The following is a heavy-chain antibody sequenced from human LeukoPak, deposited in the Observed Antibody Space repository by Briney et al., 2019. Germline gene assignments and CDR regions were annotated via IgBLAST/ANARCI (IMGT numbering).Heavy chain of an antibody. V-gene: IGHV4-34*01. Sequence: SETPSLTCAVYGGSFSGYYWSWIRQPPGKGLEWIGEINHSGSTNYNPSLKSRVTISVDTSKNQFSLKLSSVTAADTAVYYCARIVLRFLEWLPPYYYYYMDVWGKGTTVTVSS. D-gene: IGHD3-3*01. J-gene: IGHJ6*03. CDR3: ARIVLRFLEWLPPYYYYYMDV. CDR2: INHSGST. CDR1: GGSFSGYY.